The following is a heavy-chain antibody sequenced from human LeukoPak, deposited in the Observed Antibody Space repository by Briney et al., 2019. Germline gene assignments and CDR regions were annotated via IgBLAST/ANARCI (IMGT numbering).Heavy chain of an antibody. Sequence: GGSLRLSCAASGFTSSSYWMHWVRQAPGKGLVCVSRINSDGSNTNYADSVKGRFTISRDNSKNTLYLQMNSLRAEDTAVYYCAKESQYYDFWSGYYMEPYYYGMDVWGQGTTVTVSS. CDR3: AKESQYYDFWSGYYMEPYYYGMDV. J-gene: IGHJ6*02. CDR2: INSDGSNT. D-gene: IGHD3-3*01. V-gene: IGHV3-74*01. CDR1: GFTSSSYW.